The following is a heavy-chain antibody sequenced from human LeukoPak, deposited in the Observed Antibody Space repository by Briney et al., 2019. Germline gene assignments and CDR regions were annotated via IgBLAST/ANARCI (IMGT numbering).Heavy chain of an antibody. D-gene: IGHD4-17*01. CDR3: TTETESDDYGDYGSLNYFDY. CDR2: IRSETDGGTT. CDR1: GFTFSNAW. J-gene: IGHJ4*02. V-gene: IGHV3-15*01. Sequence: GGSLRLSCAASGFTFSNAWMSWVRQAPGKGLEWVGRIRSETDGGTTDYAAPVKGRFTISRDDSKNTLYLQMNSLKTEDTAVYYCTTETESDDYGDYGSLNYFDYWGQGTLVTAPS.